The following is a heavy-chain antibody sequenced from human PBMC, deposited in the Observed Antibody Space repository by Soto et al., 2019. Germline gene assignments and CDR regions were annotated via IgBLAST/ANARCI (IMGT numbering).Heavy chain of an antibody. CDR3: ARDLGYSYGKRNDAFDI. J-gene: IGHJ3*02. CDR1: GFTFSDYY. V-gene: IGHV3-11*01. Sequence: QVQLVESGGGVVKPGGSLRLSCAASGFTFSDYYMSWIRQAPGNGLEWVSYIRSSGSTIYYADSVKGRFTISRDNATNSLYLQMNSLRAEDTAVYYCARDLGYSYGKRNDAFDIWGQGTMVTVSS. D-gene: IGHD5-18*01. CDR2: IRSSGSTI.